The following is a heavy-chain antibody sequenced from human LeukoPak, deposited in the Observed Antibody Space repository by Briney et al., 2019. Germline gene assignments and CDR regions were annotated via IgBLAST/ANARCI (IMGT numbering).Heavy chain of an antibody. D-gene: IGHD6-6*01. CDR3: ARAVTSSSSHVDY. J-gene: IGHJ4*02. CDR1: GGSISSGGYY. Sequence: SETLSLTCTVSGGSISSGGYYWSWIRQHPGKGLEWIGYIYYSGSTYYNLSLKSRVTISVDTSKNQFSLKLSSVTAADTAVYYCARAVTSSSSHVDYWGQGTLVTVSS. CDR2: IYYSGST. V-gene: IGHV4-31*03.